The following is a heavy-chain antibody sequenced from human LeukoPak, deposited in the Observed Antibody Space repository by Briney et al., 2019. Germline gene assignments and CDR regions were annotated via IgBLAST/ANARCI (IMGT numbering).Heavy chain of an antibody. CDR3: AGARYSGYDWGYYFDY. CDR2: ISYDGSNK. J-gene: IGHJ4*02. D-gene: IGHD5-12*01. V-gene: IGHV3-30*04. Sequence: GRSLRLSCTASGFTFSSYAMHWVRQAPGKGLEWVAVISYDGSNKYYADSVKGRFTISRDNSKNTLYLQMNSLRAEDTAVYYCAGARYSGYDWGYYFDYWGQGTLVTVSS. CDR1: GFTFSSYA.